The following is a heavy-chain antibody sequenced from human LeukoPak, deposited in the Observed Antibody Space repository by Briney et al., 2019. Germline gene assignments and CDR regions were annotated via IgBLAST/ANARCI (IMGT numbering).Heavy chain of an antibody. Sequence: GGSLRLSCAASGFILSRYWMSWVRQAPGKGLEWVANIKKDGSEKYYVDSVEGRLTISRDNAKNSLYLQMNSLRAEDTAVYYCAREQWELPRGTYYFDYWGQGTLVSVSS. J-gene: IGHJ4*02. D-gene: IGHD1-26*01. V-gene: IGHV3-7*05. CDR1: GFILSRYW. CDR2: IKKDGSEK. CDR3: AREQWELPRGTYYFDY.